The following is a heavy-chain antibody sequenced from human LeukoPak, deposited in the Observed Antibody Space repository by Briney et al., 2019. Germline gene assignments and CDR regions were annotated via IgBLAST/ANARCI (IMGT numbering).Heavy chain of an antibody. CDR3: ARDRLFCSSTSCSYDPWFDP. V-gene: IGHV1-18*01. Sequence: ASVEVSCKASGYTFTSYGISWVRQAPGQGLEWMGWISAYNGNTNYAQKLQGRVTMTTDTSTSTAYMELRSPRSDDTAVYYCARDRLFCSSTSCSYDPWFDPWGQGTLVTVSS. J-gene: IGHJ5*02. D-gene: IGHD2-2*01. CDR2: ISAYNGNT. CDR1: GYTFTSYG.